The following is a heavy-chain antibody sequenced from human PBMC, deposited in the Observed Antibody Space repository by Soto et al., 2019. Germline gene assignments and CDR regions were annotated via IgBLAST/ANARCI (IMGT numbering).Heavy chain of an antibody. CDR3: ASDLERINMIVEYX. CDR1: GFTFSSYG. D-gene: IGHD3-22*01. CDR2: IWYDGSNK. V-gene: IGHV3-33*01. Sequence: GGSLRLSFAASGFTFSSYGMHWVRQAPGKGLEWVSFIWYDGSNKYYEDSVKGRFTISRDNSKKTLYLQMNSLRAEDTAVYYCASDLERINMIVEYXWGQVTLFTVSX. J-gene: IGHJ4*02.